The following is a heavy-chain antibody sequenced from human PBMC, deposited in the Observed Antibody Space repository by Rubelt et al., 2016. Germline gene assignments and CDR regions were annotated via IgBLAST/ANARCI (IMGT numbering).Heavy chain of an antibody. J-gene: IGHJ4*02. CDR1: GGSFSDYH. CDR2: INHSGTT. CDR3: ARGLWEPTLEF. Sequence: QVQLKQWGAGVLKPSETLSLTCAVYGGSFSDYHWSWIRQPPGKGLEWIGEINHSGTTNYNPSLKSRVTMAVDTSNNQFSLSLKSVTAADTALYYCARGLWEPTLEFWGQGTLVTVSS. V-gene: IGHV4-34*01. D-gene: IGHD1-14*01.